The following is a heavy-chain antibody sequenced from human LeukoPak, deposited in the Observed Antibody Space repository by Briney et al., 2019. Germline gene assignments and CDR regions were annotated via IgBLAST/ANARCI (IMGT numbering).Heavy chain of an antibody. CDR2: IYSGGST. V-gene: IGHV3-66*01. D-gene: IGHD4-23*01. J-gene: IGHJ6*02. Sequence: GGSLRLSCAASGFTVSSNYMSWVRQAPGKGLEWVSVIYSGGSTYYADSVKGRFTISRDNSKNTVYLQMNSLRAEDTAVYYCARDGGDYGGPNYYYGMDVWGQGTTVTVSS. CDR3: ARDGGDYGGPNYYYGMDV. CDR1: GFTVSSNY.